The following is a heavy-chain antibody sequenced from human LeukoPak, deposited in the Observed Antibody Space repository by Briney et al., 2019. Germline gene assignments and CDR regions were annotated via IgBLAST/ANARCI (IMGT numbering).Heavy chain of an antibody. V-gene: IGHV3-21*01. CDR2: ISSSSSYI. D-gene: IGHD6-13*01. J-gene: IGHJ4*02. CDR3: ARAPWYSSSWYYFDY. Sequence: GGSLRLSCAASGFTFSSYSMNWVRQAPGKGLEWVSSISSSSSYIYYADSVKGRFTISRDNAKNSLYLQMNSLRAEDTAVYYCARAPWYSSSWYYFDYWGQGTLVTVSS. CDR1: GFTFSSYS.